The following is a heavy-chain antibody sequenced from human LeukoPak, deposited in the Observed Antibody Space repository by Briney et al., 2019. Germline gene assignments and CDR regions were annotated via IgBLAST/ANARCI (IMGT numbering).Heavy chain of an antibody. V-gene: IGHV3-7*01. J-gene: IGHJ4*02. D-gene: IGHD6-6*01. CDR3: ARDMWAGSSLSSGYFDN. Sequence: DSAKGRFTISRDNAKNSLYLQMNSLRAEDTAVYYCARDMWAGSSLSSGYFDNWGQGTLVAVSS.